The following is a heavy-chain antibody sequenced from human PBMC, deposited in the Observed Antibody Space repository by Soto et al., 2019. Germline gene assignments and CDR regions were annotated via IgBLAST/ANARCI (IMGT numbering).Heavy chain of an antibody. CDR1: GGSFSCYY. D-gene: IGHD2-15*01. J-gene: IGHJ4*02. CDR2: INHSGST. Sequence: SETLSLTCTVYGGSFSCYYWSWIRQPPGKGLEWIGEINHSGSTNYNPSLKSRVTISADTSKNQFSLKLSSVTAADTAVYYCAXEGYCSGGSCYSRTLDYWGQGTLVTVSS. V-gene: IGHV4-34*01. CDR3: AXEGYCSGGSCYSRTLDY.